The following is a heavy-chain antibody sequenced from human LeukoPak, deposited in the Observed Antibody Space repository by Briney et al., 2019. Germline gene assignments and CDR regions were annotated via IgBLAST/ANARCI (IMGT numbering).Heavy chain of an antibody. D-gene: IGHD3-10*01. J-gene: IGHJ4*02. CDR2: INHGGRT. V-gene: IGHV4-34*01. CDR1: GGSFSGYY. Sequence: SETLSLTCAVYGGSFSGYYWSWIRQPPGKGLEWIGEINHGGRTNYIPSLKSRVTISVDTSKNQFSLKLSSVTAADTAVYYCARSYGSGSLPMYWGQGTLVTVSS. CDR3: ARSYGSGSLPMY.